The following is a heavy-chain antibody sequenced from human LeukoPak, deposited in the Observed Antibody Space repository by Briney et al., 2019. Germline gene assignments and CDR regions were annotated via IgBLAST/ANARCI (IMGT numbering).Heavy chain of an antibody. CDR3: ARERAPGDY. CDR2: ISSTSNTI. J-gene: IGHJ4*02. V-gene: IGHV3-48*02. CDR1: GFTFSSHE. Sequence: PGGSLRLSCAASGFTFSSHEMNWVRQAPGKGLEWVSYISSTSNTIYYADSVKGRFTISRGNAKNSLYLQMNSLRDEDTAVYYCARERAPGDYWGQGTLVTVSS.